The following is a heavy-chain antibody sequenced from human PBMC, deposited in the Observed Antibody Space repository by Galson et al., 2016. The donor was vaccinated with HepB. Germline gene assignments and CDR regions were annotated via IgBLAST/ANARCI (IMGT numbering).Heavy chain of an antibody. CDR1: GFTFNIYS. Sequence: SLRLSCAASGFTFNIYSMNWVRQAPGKGLEWVSFIDASNNYIYYADSVQGRFTISRDNAENSLYLQMSSLRAEDTAVYYCATDTMPSGRFGELSYWGQGTLVTVSS. D-gene: IGHD3-10*01. CDR2: IDASNNYI. J-gene: IGHJ4*02. V-gene: IGHV3-21*01. CDR3: ATDTMPSGRFGELSY.